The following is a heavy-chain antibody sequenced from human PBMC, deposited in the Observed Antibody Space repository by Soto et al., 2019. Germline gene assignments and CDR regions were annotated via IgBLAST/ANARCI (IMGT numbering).Heavy chain of an antibody. D-gene: IGHD3-22*01. CDR2: IKQDGSQK. Sequence: GGSLRLCYAASGFNFRSYWMSWVRQAQGKGLEWVANIKQDGSQKWYVDSVKGRFTVSRDNAKNSLYLQMNSLRAEDTAVYYCARGDYYDSSGPFSDAFDIWGPGTMVTVS. CDR1: GFNFRSYW. J-gene: IGHJ3*02. CDR3: ARGDYYDSSGPFSDAFDI. V-gene: IGHV3-7*04.